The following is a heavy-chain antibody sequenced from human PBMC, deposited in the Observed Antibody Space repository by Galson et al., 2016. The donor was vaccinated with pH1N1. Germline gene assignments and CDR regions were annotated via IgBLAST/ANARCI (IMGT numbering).Heavy chain of an antibody. J-gene: IGHJ6*02. CDR2: IYYSGTT. V-gene: IGHV4-30-4*01. D-gene: IGHD3-16*01. CDR3: ARGEGIRYYYSGMDV. Sequence: DYYWSWIRQPPGKGLEWIGYIYYSGTTYFSPSLKSRLSMSVDMSNNQFSLTLNSVTAADAAVYYCARGEGIRYYYSGMDVWGQGTTVTVFS. CDR1: DYY.